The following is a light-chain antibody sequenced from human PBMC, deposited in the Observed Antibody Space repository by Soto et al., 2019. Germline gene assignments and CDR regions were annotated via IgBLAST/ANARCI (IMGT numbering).Light chain of an antibody. CDR1: TSDVGGYNY. Sequence: QSALTQPASVSGSPGQSITISCTGTTSDVGGYNYVSWYQQHPGKVPKLLIHEVSNRPSGVSNRFSGSKSGNTASLTISGLQAEDEADYYCLSKTSGISYVFGTGTKVTVL. J-gene: IGLJ1*01. V-gene: IGLV2-14*01. CDR3: LSKTSGISYV. CDR2: EVS.